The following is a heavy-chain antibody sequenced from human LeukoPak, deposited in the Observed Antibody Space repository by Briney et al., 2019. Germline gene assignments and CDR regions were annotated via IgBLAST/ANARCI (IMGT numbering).Heavy chain of an antibody. CDR2: IYYNGNT. D-gene: IGHD1-26*01. CDR3: ARPNSGTYPYDAFDI. V-gene: IGHV4-59*08. J-gene: IGHJ3*02. CDR1: GGSFSGYY. Sequence: ASETLSLTCAVYGGSFSGYYWSWIRQPPGKGLEWIGHIYYNGNTNYNASLKGRVAISVDTPKNQFSLKVTSLTAADTAVYYCARPNSGTYPYDAFDIWGQGTMITVS.